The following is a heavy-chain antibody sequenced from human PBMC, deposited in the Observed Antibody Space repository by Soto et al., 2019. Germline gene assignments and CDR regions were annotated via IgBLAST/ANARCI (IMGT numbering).Heavy chain of an antibody. Sequence: SVKVSCKASGGTFSSYAISWVRQAPGQGLEWMGGIIPIFGTANYAQKFQGRVTITADESTSTAYMELSSLRSEDTAVYYCARRLRYYYDSSSFDPWGQGTLVTVSS. CDR3: ARRLRYYYDSSSFDP. V-gene: IGHV1-69*13. D-gene: IGHD3-22*01. CDR1: GGTFSSYA. CDR2: IIPIFGTA. J-gene: IGHJ5*02.